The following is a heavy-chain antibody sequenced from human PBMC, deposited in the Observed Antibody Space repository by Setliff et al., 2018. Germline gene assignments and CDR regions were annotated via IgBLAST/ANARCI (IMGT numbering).Heavy chain of an antibody. J-gene: IGHJ6*03. CDR3: ARGGDIITIFGVVTPDFYYYMDV. CDR2: IIPMFGTP. CDR1: GYTLTNYY. V-gene: IGHV1-69*05. Sequence: SVKVSCKASGYTLTNYYMHWVRQAPGQGLEWMGGIIPMFGTPAYAQKFQDRVTITTDESTSTAYMELDSLRSEDTAVYYCARGGDIITIFGVVTPDFYYYMDVWGTGTTVTVSS. D-gene: IGHD3-3*01.